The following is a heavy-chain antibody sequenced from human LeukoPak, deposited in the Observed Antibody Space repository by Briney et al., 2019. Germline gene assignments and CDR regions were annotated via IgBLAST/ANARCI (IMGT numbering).Heavy chain of an antibody. V-gene: IGHV3-23*01. J-gene: IGHJ6*02. D-gene: IGHD1-26*01. CDR2: ISGSGGST. CDR1: GFTFSSYA. CDR3: ARVVGYYYGMDV. Sequence: GGSLRLSCAASGFTFSSYAMSWVRQAPGKGLEWVSAISGSGGSTYYGDSVKGRFTISRDNSKNTLYVHMNSLRAEDTAVYYCARVVGYYYGMDVWGQGTTVTVSS.